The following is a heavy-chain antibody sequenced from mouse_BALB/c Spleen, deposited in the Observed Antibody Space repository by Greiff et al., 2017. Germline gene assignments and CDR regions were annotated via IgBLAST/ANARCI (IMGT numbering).Heavy chain of an antibody. D-gene: IGHD1-1*01. V-gene: IGHV3-2*02. J-gene: IGHJ1*01. CDR3: ARSLLRYFDV. CDR2: ISYSGST. Sequence: EVQGVESGPGLVKPSQSLSLTCTVTGYSITSDYAWNWIRQFPGNKLEWMDYISYSGSTSYNPSLKSRISITRDTSKNQFFLQLNSVTTEDTATYYCARSLLRYFDVWGAGTTVTVSS. CDR1: GYSITSDYA.